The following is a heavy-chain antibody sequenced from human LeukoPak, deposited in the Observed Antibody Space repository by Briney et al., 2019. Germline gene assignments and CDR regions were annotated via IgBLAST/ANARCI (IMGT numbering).Heavy chain of an antibody. J-gene: IGHJ4*02. CDR1: GYTFTSYH. CDR3: ARDSGWELKQYYFDH. CDR2: ISVYNGYT. Sequence: ASVKVSCKASGYTFTSYHINWVRQAPGQGLEWMGWISVYNGYTEFAQKFQGGVTMATDTSTRTTYMELRGLRSDDTAVYYCARDSGWELKQYYFDHWGQGTLVTVSS. V-gene: IGHV1-18*01. D-gene: IGHD1-26*01.